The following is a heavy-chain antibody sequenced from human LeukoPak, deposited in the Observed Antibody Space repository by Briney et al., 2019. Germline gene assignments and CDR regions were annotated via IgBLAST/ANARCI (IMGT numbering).Heavy chain of an antibody. CDR3: ARHSFPDYYDSSGYPNWFDP. D-gene: IGHD3-22*01. J-gene: IGHJ5*02. CDR2: IYYSGST. V-gene: IGHV4-39*01. Sequence: SETLSLICTVSGGSISTNNYYWGWIRQPPGKGLEWIGSIYYSGSTYYNPSLRSRVTISIDTSKNQFSLKLSSVTAADTTVCYCARHSFPDYYDSSGYPNWFDPWGQGTLVTVSS. CDR1: GGSISTNNYY.